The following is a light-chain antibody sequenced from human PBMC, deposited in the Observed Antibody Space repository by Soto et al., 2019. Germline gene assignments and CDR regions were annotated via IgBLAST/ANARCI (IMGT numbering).Light chain of an antibody. CDR3: AAWDDSLRGFYV. V-gene: IGLV1-47*01. J-gene: IGLJ1*01. CDR1: SSNIGSNY. CDR2: RNN. Sequence: QSVLTQPPSASGTPGQRVTISCSGSSSNIGSNYVYWYQQLPGTAPKLLIYRNNQWPSGVPDRFSGSKSGTSASLAISGLRSEDEADYYCAAWDDSLRGFYVFGTGT.